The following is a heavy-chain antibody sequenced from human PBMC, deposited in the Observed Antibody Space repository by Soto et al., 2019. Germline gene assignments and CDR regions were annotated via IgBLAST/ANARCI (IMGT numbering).Heavy chain of an antibody. CDR1: GFTFGTYA. CDR2: MYGSGGGI. J-gene: IGHJ4*02. D-gene: IGHD2-8*01. Sequence: HPGGSLRLSCSASGFTFGTYAMSWVRQAPGKGLEWVSGMYGSGGGISYADAVKGRFTISRDNTNNLLYLLMRSLRVEDTAVYYCAKDRQPDGLWPFDHWGLGTLVTVSS. CDR3: AKDRQPDGLWPFDH. V-gene: IGHV3-23*05.